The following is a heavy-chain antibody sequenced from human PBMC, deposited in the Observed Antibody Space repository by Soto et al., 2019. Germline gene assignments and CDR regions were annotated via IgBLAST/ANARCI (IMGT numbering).Heavy chain of an antibody. CDR1: GGTFSSYA. Sequence: QGKLVQSGAEVKKPESSVKVSCKASGGTFSSYAISWVRQAPGQGLEWMGGIIPISGTANYAQKFQGRVTITADESTSTAYMELSSLRSEDTAVYYCARSQGSSTSLEIYYYYYYGMDVWDQGTTVTVSS. V-gene: IGHV1-69*01. J-gene: IGHJ6*02. CDR2: IIPISGTA. CDR3: ARSQGSSTSLEIYYYYYYGMDV. D-gene: IGHD2-2*01.